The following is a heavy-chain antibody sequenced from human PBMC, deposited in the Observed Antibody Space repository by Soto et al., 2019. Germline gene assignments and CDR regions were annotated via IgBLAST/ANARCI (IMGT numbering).Heavy chain of an antibody. CDR3: ASFLMAYYYYGMDV. D-gene: IGHD2-8*01. CDR2: ISAYNGNT. J-gene: IGHJ6*02. CDR1: GGTFSSYG. V-gene: IGHV1-18*01. Sequence: ASVKVSCKASGGTFSSYGISWVRQAPGQGLEWMGWISAYNGNTNYAQKLQGRVTMTTDTSTSTAYMELRSLRSDDTAVYYCASFLMAYYYYGMDVWGQGTTVTVSS.